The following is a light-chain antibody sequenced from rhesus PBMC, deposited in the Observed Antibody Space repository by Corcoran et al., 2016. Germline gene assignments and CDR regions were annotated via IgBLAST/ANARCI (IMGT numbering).Light chain of an antibody. CDR3: SSYTGSNTFV. CDR1: SSDIGGYNY. J-gene: IGLJ1*01. Sequence: QAALTPPRSVSGSPGQSVTISCTGTSSDIGGYNYVSWYQQHPGTAPKLMIYEVSKRPSGVSDRFSGSKSGHTASLTISGLHAEDEADYYCSSYTGSNTFVFGAGTRLTVL. CDR2: EVS. V-gene: IGLV2-32*02.